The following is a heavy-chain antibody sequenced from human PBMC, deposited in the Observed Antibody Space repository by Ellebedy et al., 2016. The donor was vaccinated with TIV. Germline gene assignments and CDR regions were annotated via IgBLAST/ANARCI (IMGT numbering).Heavy chain of an antibody. J-gene: IGHJ4*02. V-gene: IGHV3-11*06. CDR3: ARTRGGEFDY. CDR1: GFTFSDFY. Sequence: GGSLRLXXVASGFTFSDFYMAWIRQAPGRGLELVSYISGSSSYISYADSVRGRFTISRDSAGNSLYLQMNGLRVEDTAVYFCARTRGGEFDYWGQGSLVTVSS. D-gene: IGHD3-10*01. CDR2: ISGSSSYI.